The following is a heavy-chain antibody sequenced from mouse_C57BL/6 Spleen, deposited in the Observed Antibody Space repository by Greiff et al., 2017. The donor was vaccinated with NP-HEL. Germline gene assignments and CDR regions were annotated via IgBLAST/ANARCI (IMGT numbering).Heavy chain of an antibody. D-gene: IGHD1-1*01. J-gene: IGHJ4*01. V-gene: IGHV2-6-1*01. CDR3: ARQITTHYGSSYSYAMDY. CDR2: IWSDGST. CDR1: GFSLTSYG. Sequence: VQRVESGPGLVAPSQSLSITCTVSGFSLTSYGVHWVRQPPGKGLEWLVVIWSDGSTTYNSALKSRLSISKDNSKSQVFLKMNSLQTDDTAMYYCARQITTHYGSSYSYAMDYWGQGTSVTVSS.